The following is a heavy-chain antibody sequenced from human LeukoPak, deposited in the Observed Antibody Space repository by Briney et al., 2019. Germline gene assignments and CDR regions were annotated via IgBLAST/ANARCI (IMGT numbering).Heavy chain of an antibody. Sequence: SETLSLTCTVSGASFNSGSHYWSWFRQPPGKGLEWIGYMYYSGTTNYNPPLKSRVTMSVDTSKNHFSLKMNSLTAADTAEYYCAGLRYHGGNTVWGQGTPVTVSS. CDR1: GASFNSGSHY. J-gene: IGHJ4*02. V-gene: IGHV4-61*03. CDR3: AGLRYHGGNTV. CDR2: MYYSGTT. D-gene: IGHD4-23*01.